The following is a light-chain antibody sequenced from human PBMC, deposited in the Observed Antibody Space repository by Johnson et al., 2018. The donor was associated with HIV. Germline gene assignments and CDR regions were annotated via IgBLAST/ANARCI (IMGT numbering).Light chain of an antibody. CDR1: ISNIGSNT. Sequence: HSVLTQPPSASGTPGQRVTISCSGSISNIGSNTVNWYQQLPGTAPKLLIYRNNQRPSGVPDRFPGSKSGPSAPLAISGLPAEDEADYLCAAWDDRLNGTYVFGTGTKVTVL. CDR2: RNN. V-gene: IGLV1-44*01. J-gene: IGLJ1*01. CDR3: AAWDDRLNGTYV.